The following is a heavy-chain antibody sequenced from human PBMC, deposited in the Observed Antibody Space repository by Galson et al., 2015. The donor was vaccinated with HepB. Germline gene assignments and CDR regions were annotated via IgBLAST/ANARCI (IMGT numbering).Heavy chain of an antibody. D-gene: IGHD6-19*01. V-gene: IGHV3-21*01. CDR3: ARDPPAVAGPIQH. CDR2: ISSSSSYI. J-gene: IGHJ1*01. CDR1: GFTFSSYS. Sequence: SLRLSCAASGFTFSSYSMNWVRQAPGKGLEWVSSISSSSSYIYYADSVKGRFTISRDNAKNSLYLQMNSLRAEDTAVYYCARDPPAVAGPIQHWGQGTLVTVSS.